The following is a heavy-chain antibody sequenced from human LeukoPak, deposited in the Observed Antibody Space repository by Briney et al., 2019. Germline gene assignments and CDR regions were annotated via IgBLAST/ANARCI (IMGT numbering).Heavy chain of an antibody. D-gene: IGHD1-1*01. CDR3: ARVPLEPRSFFFDQ. Sequence: PGGSLSLSCAASGFTFISYWMSWVRQAPGKGLEWVANIKQDGSEKYYVDSVKGRFTISRDNAKNSLYLQMNSLRAEDTAVYYCARVPLEPRSFFFDQWGQGTLVIGS. J-gene: IGHJ4*02. CDR2: IKQDGSEK. CDR1: GFTFISYW. V-gene: IGHV3-7*01.